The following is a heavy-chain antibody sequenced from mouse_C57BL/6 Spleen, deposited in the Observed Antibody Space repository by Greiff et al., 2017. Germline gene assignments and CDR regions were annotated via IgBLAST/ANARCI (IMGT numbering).Heavy chain of an antibody. J-gene: IGHJ3*01. Sequence: VQLKQSGPGMVKPSQSLSLTCTVTGYSITSGYDWHWIRHFPGNKLEWMGYISYSGSTNYNPSLKSRISITHDTSKNHFFLKLNSVTTEDTATYYCARESNYGAWFAYWGQGTLVTVSA. CDR2: ISYSGST. CDR1: GYSITSGYD. CDR3: ARESNYGAWFAY. V-gene: IGHV3-1*01. D-gene: IGHD2-5*01.